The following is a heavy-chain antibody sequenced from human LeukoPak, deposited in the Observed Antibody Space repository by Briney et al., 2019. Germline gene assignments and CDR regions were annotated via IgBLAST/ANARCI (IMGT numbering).Heavy chain of an antibody. V-gene: IGHV1-2*02. J-gene: IGHJ3*02. CDR3: ARVIVGAYVPDDAFDI. CDR1: GYTFTSYG. Sequence: ASVKVSCKASGYTFTSYGISWVRQAPGQGLEWMGWINPNSGGTNYAQKFQGRVTMTRDTSISTAYMELSRLRSDDTAVYYCARVIVGAYVPDDAFDIWGQGTMVTVSS. CDR2: INPNSGGT. D-gene: IGHD1-26*01.